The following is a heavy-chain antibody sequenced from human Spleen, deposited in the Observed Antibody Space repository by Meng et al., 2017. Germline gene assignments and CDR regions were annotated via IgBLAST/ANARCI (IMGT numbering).Heavy chain of an antibody. CDR1: GDSISSPTSY. Sequence: HLQLQESGPGLVKPSETLSLTCTVSGDSISSPTSYWDWIRQPPGMGLEWIGSIYYNGNTYFNPSLKSRVTISIGTSKNQFSLKLNSITAADTAMYYCARVLDYRLALDSWGQGTLVTVSS. V-gene: IGHV4-39*07. CDR2: IYYNGNT. CDR3: ARVLDYRLALDS. D-gene: IGHD3-16*01. J-gene: IGHJ4*02.